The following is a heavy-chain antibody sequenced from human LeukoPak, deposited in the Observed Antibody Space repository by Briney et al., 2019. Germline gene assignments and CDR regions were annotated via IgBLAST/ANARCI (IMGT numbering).Heavy chain of an antibody. CDR1: GFSFTNAW. J-gene: IGHJ6*02. D-gene: IGHD3-9*01. Sequence: PGGSLRLSCAASGFSFTNAWMTWVRHAPGKGLEWNGYIYYSGSTNYNPSLKSRVTISVDTSKNQFSLKLSSVTAADTAVYYCATGPREYDILTGYLYYGMDVWGQGTTVTVSS. V-gene: IGHV4-59*01. CDR2: IYYSGST. CDR3: ATGPREYDILTGYLYYGMDV.